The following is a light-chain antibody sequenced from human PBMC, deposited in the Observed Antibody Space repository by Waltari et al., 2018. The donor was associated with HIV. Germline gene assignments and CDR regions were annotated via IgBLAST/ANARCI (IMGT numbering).Light chain of an antibody. CDR1: ESLEHEAGNVY. V-gene: IGKV2-24*01. Sequence: VLTPSPDLPPVAPGQPASISCTSSESLEHEAGNVYLSWLHQRPGQSPRLLLYKTFRRFAGGPDIFSVSGTGSGFTLTIISVEADDVGVYYCMQATQSPRTFGPGTTVEI. J-gene: IGKJ4*02. CDR3: MQATQSPRT. CDR2: KTF.